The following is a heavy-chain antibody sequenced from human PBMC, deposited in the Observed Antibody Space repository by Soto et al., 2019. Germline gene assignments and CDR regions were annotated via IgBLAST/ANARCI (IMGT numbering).Heavy chain of an antibody. CDR1: GGSISSGDYY. D-gene: IGHD3-10*01. CDR3: ARAQGSGFLVS. J-gene: IGHJ4*02. Sequence: QVQLQESGPRLVKPSQTLSLTCTVSGGSISSGDYYWSWIRQPPGKGLEWIGYIYYSGRTYYNPSIKIRVTISVDTSKNQFSLKLSSVTAADTAGYYCARAQGSGFLVSWGQGTLVTVSS. CDR2: IYYSGRT. V-gene: IGHV4-30-4*01.